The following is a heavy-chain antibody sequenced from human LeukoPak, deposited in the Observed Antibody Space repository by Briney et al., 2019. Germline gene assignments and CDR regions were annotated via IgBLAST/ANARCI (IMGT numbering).Heavy chain of an antibody. J-gene: IGHJ4*02. V-gene: IGHV4-61*02. CDR2: IYTSGST. Sequence: SETLSLTCTVSGGSISSGSYYWSWIRQPAGKGLEWIGRIYTSGSTNYNPSLKSRVTISVDTSKNQFSLKLSSVTAADTAVYYCARGRGYSYGHSDVIAFDYWGQGTLVTVSS. D-gene: IGHD5-18*01. CDR3: ARGRGYSYGHSDVIAFDY. CDR1: GGSISSGSYY.